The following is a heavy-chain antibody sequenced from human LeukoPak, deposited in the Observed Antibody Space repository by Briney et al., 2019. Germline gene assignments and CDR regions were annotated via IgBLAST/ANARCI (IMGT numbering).Heavy chain of an antibody. Sequence: PVGSLRLSCAASGFIFSSYWMHWVRQAPGKGLVWVSRINSDGSSTSYADSVKGRFTISRDIANNTLYLQMNSLRAEDTAVYYCARAGSHWHYVYWGQGTVVTVSS. D-gene: IGHD3-10*01. CDR1: GFIFSSYW. CDR3: ARAGSHWHYVY. V-gene: IGHV3-74*01. CDR2: INSDGSST. J-gene: IGHJ4*02.